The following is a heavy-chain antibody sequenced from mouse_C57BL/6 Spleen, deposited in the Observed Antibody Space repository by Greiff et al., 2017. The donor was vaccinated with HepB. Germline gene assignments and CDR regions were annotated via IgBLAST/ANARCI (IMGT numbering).Heavy chain of an antibody. CDR2: INPSSGYT. V-gene: IGHV1-7*01. Sequence: QVQLQQSGAELAKPGASVKLSCKASGYTFTSYWMHWVKQRPGQGLEWIGYINPSSGYTKYNQKFKDKATLTADKSSSTAYMQLSSLTYVDSAVYYCSRDYYGSRGEFAYWGKGTLVTVSA. CDR1: GYTFTSYW. CDR3: SRDYYGSRGEFAY. J-gene: IGHJ3*01. D-gene: IGHD1-1*01.